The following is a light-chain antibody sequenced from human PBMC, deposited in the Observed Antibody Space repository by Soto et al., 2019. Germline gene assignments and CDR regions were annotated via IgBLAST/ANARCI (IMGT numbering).Light chain of an antibody. V-gene: IGKV3-15*01. J-gene: IGKJ5*01. Sequence: VMTQSPDSLVVSLGEIVTLSCRASQSVASNLAWYQQKPGQAPRLLIYGTSTRATGVPARFSGSGSGTDFTLTISSLQAADFAVYHCQHYNNWPITFGQGTRLEI. CDR2: GTS. CDR3: QHYNNWPIT. CDR1: QSVASN.